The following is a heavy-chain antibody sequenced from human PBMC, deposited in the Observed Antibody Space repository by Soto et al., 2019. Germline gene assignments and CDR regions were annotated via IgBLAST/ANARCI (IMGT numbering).Heavy chain of an antibody. CDR1: GFTFSSYG. V-gene: IGHV3-33*01. CDR3: AREQWLERNPFDY. J-gene: IGHJ4*02. D-gene: IGHD6-19*01. CDR2: IWYDGSNK. Sequence: GGSLRLSCAASGFTFSSYGMHWVRQAPGKGLEWVAVIWYDGSNKYYADSVKGRFTISRDNSKNTLYLQMNSLRAEDTAVYYCAREQWLERNPFDYWGQGTLVTVSS.